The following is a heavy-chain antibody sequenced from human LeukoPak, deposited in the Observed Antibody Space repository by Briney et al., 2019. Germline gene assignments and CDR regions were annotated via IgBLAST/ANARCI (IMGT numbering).Heavy chain of an antibody. J-gene: IGHJ6*03. CDR3: ARGPNYGSGYMDV. V-gene: IGHV4-59*01. Sequence: PSETLSLTCTVSGGSISSYYWSWIRQPPGKGLEWIGYIYYSGSTNYNPSLKSRVTISVDTSKNQVSLKLSSVTAADTAVYYCARGPNYGSGYMDVWGKGTTVTISS. D-gene: IGHD3-10*01. CDR1: GGSISSYY. CDR2: IYYSGST.